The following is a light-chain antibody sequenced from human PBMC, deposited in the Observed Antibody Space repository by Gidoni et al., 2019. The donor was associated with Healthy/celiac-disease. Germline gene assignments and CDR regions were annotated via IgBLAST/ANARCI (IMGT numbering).Light chain of an antibody. CDR2: KDR. J-gene: IGLJ2*01. CDR1: ALPKQY. CDR3: QSAVSSGTYVV. V-gene: IGLV3-25*03. Sequence: SYELTQPPSVSVSPGQTARITCSGDALPKQYAYWYQQKPGQAPVLVIYKDRERPSGFPARFSGSSSGTTVTLTISGVQAEDEADYYCQSAVSSGTYVVFGGGTKLTVL.